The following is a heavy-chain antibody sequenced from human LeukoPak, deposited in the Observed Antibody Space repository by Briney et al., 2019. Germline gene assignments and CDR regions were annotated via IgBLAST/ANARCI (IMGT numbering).Heavy chain of an antibody. D-gene: IGHD3-10*01. V-gene: IGHV3-23*01. J-gene: IGHJ6*02. CDR2: ISGAGGRT. CDR3: AKDQSYYGPGRDAMDV. Sequence: GGSLRLSCAASGFTFSNYAMTWVRQAPGKGLEWVSSISGAGGRTYYAESVKGRFTISRDNSKNTLSLQMNSLRAEDTALYYCAKDQSYYGPGRDAMDVWGQGITVTVSS. CDR1: GFTFSNYA.